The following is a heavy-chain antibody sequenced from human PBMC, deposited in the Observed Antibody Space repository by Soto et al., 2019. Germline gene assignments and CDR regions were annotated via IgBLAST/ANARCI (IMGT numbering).Heavy chain of an antibody. J-gene: IGHJ4*02. CDR1: GFTFSTYA. D-gene: IGHD5-18*01. V-gene: IGHV3-23*01. Sequence: PGGSLRLSCAASGFTFSTYAMSWVRQAPGKGLEWVSGISGSGGSTYYTNSMKGRFTISRDNSKNTLYLQLNSLRAEDTVVYYCAKAWSDTALPNDYGGQGTPVTVSS. CDR2: ISGSGGST. CDR3: AKAWSDTALPNDY.